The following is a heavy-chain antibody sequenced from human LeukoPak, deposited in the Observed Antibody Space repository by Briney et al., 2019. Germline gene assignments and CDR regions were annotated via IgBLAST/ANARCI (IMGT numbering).Heavy chain of an antibody. Sequence: GGSLRLSCAASGFTFSDYYMSWIRQAPGKGLEWVSYISSSSSYTNYADSVKGRFTISRDNAKNSLYLQMNSLRAEDTAVYYCARDSGYSYGLGAYWGQGTLVTVSS. D-gene: IGHD5-18*01. CDR2: ISSSSSYT. J-gene: IGHJ4*02. CDR3: ARDSGYSYGLGAY. V-gene: IGHV3-11*06. CDR1: GFTFSDYY.